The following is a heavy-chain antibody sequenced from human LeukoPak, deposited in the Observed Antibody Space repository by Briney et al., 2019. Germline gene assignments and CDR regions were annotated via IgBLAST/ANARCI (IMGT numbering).Heavy chain of an antibody. Sequence: GGSLRLSCAASGFTFSNAWMSWVRQAPGKGLEWVGRIKSKTDGGTTDYAAPVKGRFTISRDDSKNTLYLQMNSLKTEDTAVYYCTIDEEYGGPFGYFQHWGQGTLVTVSS. CDR1: GFTFSNAW. D-gene: IGHD4-23*01. J-gene: IGHJ1*01. V-gene: IGHV3-15*01. CDR2: IKSKTDGGTT. CDR3: TIDEEYGGPFGYFQH.